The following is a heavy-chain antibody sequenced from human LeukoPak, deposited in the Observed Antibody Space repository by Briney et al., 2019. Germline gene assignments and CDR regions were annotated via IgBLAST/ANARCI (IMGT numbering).Heavy chain of an antibody. V-gene: IGHV3-23*01. CDR1: GFTFSSYA. J-gene: IGHJ4*02. CDR3: ASGYCSGGSCFSGNDY. CDR2: ISGSGGST. D-gene: IGHD2-15*01. Sequence: GGSLRLSCAASGFTFSSYAMSWVRQAPGKGLEWVSAISGSGGSTYYADSVKGRFTISRDNSKNTLYLQMNSLRAEDTAVYYCASGYCSGGSCFSGNDYWGQGTLVTVSS.